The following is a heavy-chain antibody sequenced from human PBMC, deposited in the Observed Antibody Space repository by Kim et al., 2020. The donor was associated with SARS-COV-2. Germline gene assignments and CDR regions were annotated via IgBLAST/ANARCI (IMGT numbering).Heavy chain of an antibody. CDR2: IYSGGST. CDR1: GFTVSSNY. J-gene: IGHJ3*02. D-gene: IGHD4-17*01. CDR3: ARDIPTVTGAFDI. Sequence: GGSLRLSCAASGFTVSSNYMSWVRQAPGKGLEWVSVIYSGGSTYYADSVKGRFTISRDNSKNTLYLQMNSLRAEDTAVYYCARDIPTVTGAFDIWGQGTMVTVSS. V-gene: IGHV3-66*01.